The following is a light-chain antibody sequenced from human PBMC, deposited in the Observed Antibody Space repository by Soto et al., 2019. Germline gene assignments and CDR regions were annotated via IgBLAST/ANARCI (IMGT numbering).Light chain of an antibody. J-gene: IGKJ2*01. Sequence: EIVLTQSPGTLSLSPGQRVTLSCRASQTITNNYLAWYHQKAGQPPRLLIFGASNRAAGIPDRFSGSGSGTDFSLTIGKLEPEDFAVYYCEQYGSLPYTFGQGTKL. CDR1: QTITNNY. V-gene: IGKV3-20*01. CDR2: GAS. CDR3: EQYGSLPYT.